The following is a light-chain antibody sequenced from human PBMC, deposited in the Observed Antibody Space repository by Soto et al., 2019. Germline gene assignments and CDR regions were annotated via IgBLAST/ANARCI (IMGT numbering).Light chain of an antibody. J-gene: IGKJ4*01. CDR1: QDFSNF. Sequence: DIQLTQSPSFLSAAIGDRVTITCRASQDFSNFLAWYQQKPGRAPKLLMYDASTLQSEVPSRFSGSGSGSEFTLTISSLQPEDFATYYCQQLYSFPLTCGGGTKVDIK. CDR3: QQLYSFPLT. V-gene: IGKV1-9*01. CDR2: DAS.